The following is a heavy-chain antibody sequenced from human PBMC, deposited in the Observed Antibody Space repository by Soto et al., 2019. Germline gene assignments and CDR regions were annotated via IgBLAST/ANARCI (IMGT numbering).Heavy chain of an antibody. Sequence: VQLVESGGGLVQPGGSPRLSCAASGFAVSTSYMNWVRQAPGKGLEWVSVIDSGGSTNHADSVKGRFTISTDVSKNTLFLQMNSLRAEDTAVYYCATILTTMTPEEHVYYGLDVWGQGTTVTVSS. J-gene: IGHJ6*02. D-gene: IGHD4-17*01. V-gene: IGHV3-66*01. CDR2: IDSGGST. CDR1: GFAVSTSY. CDR3: ATILTTMTPEEHVYYGLDV.